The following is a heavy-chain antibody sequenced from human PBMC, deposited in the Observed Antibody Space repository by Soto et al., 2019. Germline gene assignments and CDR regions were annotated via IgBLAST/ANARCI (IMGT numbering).Heavy chain of an antibody. J-gene: IGHJ6*03. CDR3: ARGRLSLAGYCSSTSCPLYMDV. D-gene: IGHD2-2*01. Sequence: SETLSLTCAVYGGSFSGYYWSWIRQPPGKGLEWIEEINHSGSTNYNPSLKSRVTISVDTSKNQFSLKLSSVTAADTAVYYCARGRLSLAGYCSSTSCPLYMDVWGKGTTVTVSS. CDR2: INHSGST. CDR1: GGSFSGYY. V-gene: IGHV4-34*01.